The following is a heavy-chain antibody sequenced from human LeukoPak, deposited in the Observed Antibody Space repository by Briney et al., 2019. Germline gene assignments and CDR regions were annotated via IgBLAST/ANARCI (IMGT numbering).Heavy chain of an antibody. V-gene: IGHV3-15*01. CDR3: TTDRDYYGSGSYLDWFDP. J-gene: IGHJ5*02. D-gene: IGHD3-10*01. Sequence: PGGSLRLSCAASGFTFSNAWMSWVRQAPGKGLEWVGRIKSKTDGGTTDYAAPVKGRFTISRDDSKNTLYLQMNSLKTEDTAVYYCTTDRDYYGSGSYLDWFDPWGQGTLVTVSS. CDR1: GFTFSNAW. CDR2: IKSKTDGGTT.